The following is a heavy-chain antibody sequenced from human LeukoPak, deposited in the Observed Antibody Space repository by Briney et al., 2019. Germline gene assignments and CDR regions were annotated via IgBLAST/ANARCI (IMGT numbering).Heavy chain of an antibody. D-gene: IGHD2-2*01. CDR1: GGSFRGYY. CDR2: INHSGST. J-gene: IGHJ4*02. Sequence: SETLSLTCAVYGGSFRGYYWSWIRQPPGKGLEWIGEINHSGSTNYNPSLKSRATISLDTSMKKFSLKLNSVTAADTAVYYCASTERCSTTCPLDYWGQGTLVTVSS. V-gene: IGHV4-34*01. CDR3: ASTERCSTTCPLDY.